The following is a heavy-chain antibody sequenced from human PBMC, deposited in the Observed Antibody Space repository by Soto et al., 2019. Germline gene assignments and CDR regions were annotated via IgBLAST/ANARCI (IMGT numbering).Heavy chain of an antibody. J-gene: IGHJ6*02. V-gene: IGHV4-4*07. Sequence: PSETLSLTCTVSGGSISSYYWSWIRQPAGKGLEWIGRIYTSGSTNYNPSLKSRATMSVDTSKNQFSLKLSSVTAADTAVYYCARDIFEGATSDYGMDVWGQGTTVTVSS. CDR3: ARDIFEGATSDYGMDV. CDR2: IYTSGST. CDR1: GGSISSYY. D-gene: IGHD1-26*01.